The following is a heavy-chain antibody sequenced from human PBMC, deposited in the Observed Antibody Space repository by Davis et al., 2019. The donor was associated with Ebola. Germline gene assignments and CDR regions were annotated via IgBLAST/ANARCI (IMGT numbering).Heavy chain of an antibody. Sequence: GESLKISCAAPGFTFTKYAVSWIRQAPGKGLEWVSTISDTGGNTYFADSVKGRFTISRDNPKNTVYLQMNSLRAEDTAVYYCARDKEYSGIGLDYWGQGTLVTVSS. CDR3: ARDKEYSGIGLDY. J-gene: IGHJ4*02. D-gene: IGHD1-26*01. V-gene: IGHV3-23*01. CDR2: ISDTGGNT. CDR1: GFTFTKYA.